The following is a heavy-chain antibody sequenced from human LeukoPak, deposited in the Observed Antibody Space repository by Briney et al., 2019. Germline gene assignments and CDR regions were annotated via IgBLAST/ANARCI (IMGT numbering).Heavy chain of an antibody. CDR2: IYYSGST. Sequence: TSETLSLTCTVSGGSISSYYWSWIRQPPGKGLEWIGYIYYSGSTNYNPSLKSRVTISVDTSKNQFSLKLSSVTAADTAVYYCARVSYSSSSTGLDYWGQGTLVTVSS. J-gene: IGHJ4*02. V-gene: IGHV4-59*01. CDR1: GGSISSYY. CDR3: ARVSYSSSSTGLDY. D-gene: IGHD6-13*01.